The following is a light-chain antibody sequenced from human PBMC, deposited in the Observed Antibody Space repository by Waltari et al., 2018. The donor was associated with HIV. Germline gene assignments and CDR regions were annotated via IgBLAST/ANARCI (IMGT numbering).Light chain of an antibody. CDR3: AAWDDSLNGM. CDR2: IND. J-gene: IGLJ3*02. Sequence: QSVLTQPPSVSGTPGQNVTISCSGSSTNIGSNIVNWYQQVPEEAPKLLIYINDQRRSGVPARFSGSNSGASTSLAISGLQSAEEDDYYCAAWDDSLNGMFGGGTKLTV. CDR1: STNIGSNI. V-gene: IGLV1-44*01.